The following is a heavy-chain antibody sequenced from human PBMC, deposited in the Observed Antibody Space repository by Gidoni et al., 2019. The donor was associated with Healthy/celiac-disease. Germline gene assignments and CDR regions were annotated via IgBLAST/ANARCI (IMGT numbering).Heavy chain of an antibody. V-gene: IGHV4-31*03. D-gene: IGHD6-19*01. J-gene: IGHJ4*02. CDR3: ASTIAVAGNPYYFDY. CDR2: IYYSGST. Sequence: QVQLQESGPGLGKPSQPLSLTCTVSGGSISSGGYYWSWIRQHPGKGLEWNGYIYYSGSTYYNPSLKSRVTISVDTSKNQFSLKLSSVTAADTAVYYCASTIAVAGNPYYFDYWGQGTLVTVSP. CDR1: GGSISSGGYY.